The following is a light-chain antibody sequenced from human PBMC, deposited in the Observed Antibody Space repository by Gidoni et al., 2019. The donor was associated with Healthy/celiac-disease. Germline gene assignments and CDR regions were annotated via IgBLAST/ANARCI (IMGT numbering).Light chain of an antibody. CDR2: WAS. CDR1: QSLLYSSNNKNY. V-gene: IGKV4-1*01. Sequence: DIVMTQSPDSLSVSLGERATINCKSSQSLLYSSNNKNYLAWYQQKPGQPPKLLIYWASTRESGVPDRFSGSGSGTDFTLTISSLQAEDVAVYYCQQYYNTPYTFXQXTKLXIK. CDR3: QQYYNTPYT. J-gene: IGKJ2*01.